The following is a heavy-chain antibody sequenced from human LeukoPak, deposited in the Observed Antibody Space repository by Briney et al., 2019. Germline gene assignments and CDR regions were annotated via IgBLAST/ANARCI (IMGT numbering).Heavy chain of an antibody. D-gene: IGHD6-6*01. J-gene: IGHJ3*01. CDR2: INSDGSST. CDR1: GFTFSSYR. CDR3: AGRGYSTSRLVAFGF. V-gene: IGHV3-74*01. Sequence: GGSLRLSCAASGFTFSSYRMHWVRQAPGKGLVWVSRINSDGSSTNYADSVKGRFTISRDNAKNTLYLQMNSLRAEDTAVYYCAGRGYSTSRLVAFGFWGKGTMVTVSS.